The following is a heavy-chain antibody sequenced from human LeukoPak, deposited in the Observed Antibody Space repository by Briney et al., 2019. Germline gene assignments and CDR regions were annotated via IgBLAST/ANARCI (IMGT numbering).Heavy chain of an antibody. CDR3: ARDNIVVVPASIETTFDI. CDR1: GFTFSDYY. CDR2: ISSSGTTI. V-gene: IGHV3-11*01. D-gene: IGHD2-2*01. J-gene: IGHJ3*02. Sequence: PGGSLRLSCEASGFTFSDYYMSWIRQAPGKGLEWVSYISSSGTTISYADSVKGRFTISRDNAKNSLYLQMNSLRAEDTAVYYCARDNIVVVPASIETTFDIWGQGTMVTVSS.